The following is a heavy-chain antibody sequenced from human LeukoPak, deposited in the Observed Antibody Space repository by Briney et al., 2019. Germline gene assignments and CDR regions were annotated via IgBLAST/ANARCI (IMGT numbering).Heavy chain of an antibody. CDR2: IIPILGIA. J-gene: IGHJ4*02. D-gene: IGHD5-12*01. Sequence: ASVKVSCKASGGTFSSYAISWVRQAPGQGLEWMGRIIPILGIANYAQKFQGRVTITADESTSTAYMELSSLRSEDTAVYYCARDGEWLRFRGNPLDYWGQGTLVTVSS. CDR3: ARDGEWLRFRGNPLDY. CDR1: GGTFSSYA. V-gene: IGHV1-69*04.